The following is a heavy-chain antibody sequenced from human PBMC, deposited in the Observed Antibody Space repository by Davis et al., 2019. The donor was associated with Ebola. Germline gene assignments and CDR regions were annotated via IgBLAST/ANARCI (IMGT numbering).Heavy chain of an antibody. V-gene: IGHV3-64*04. CDR3: ARFTVLRWFDP. Sequence: GESLKISCSASGFTFSSYAMHWVRQAPGKGLEYVSAISSNGGSTYYADSVKGRFTTSRDNSKNTLYLQMNSLRAEDTAVYYCARFTVLRWFDPWGQGTLVTVSS. CDR1: GFTFSSYA. D-gene: IGHD4-17*01. CDR2: ISSNGGST. J-gene: IGHJ5*02.